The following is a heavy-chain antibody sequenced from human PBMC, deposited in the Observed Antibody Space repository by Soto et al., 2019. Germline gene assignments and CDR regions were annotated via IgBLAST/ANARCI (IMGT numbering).Heavy chain of an antibody. Sequence: QVQLVQSGPEVGKPGASVKVSCKVSGYTFTGYYLHWVRQAPGQGLEWMGYINPDSGRTRYAQKFQGTVTMTRDTSITTAYLELSSLKYDDSAIFYCALSFSQTNIDVWGQGTTVIVSS. V-gene: IGHV1-2*02. CDR1: GYTFTGYY. CDR2: INPDSGRT. J-gene: IGHJ6*01. CDR3: ALSFSQTNIDV.